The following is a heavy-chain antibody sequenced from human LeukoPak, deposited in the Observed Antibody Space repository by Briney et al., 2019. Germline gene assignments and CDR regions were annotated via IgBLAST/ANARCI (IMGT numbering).Heavy chain of an antibody. J-gene: IGHJ5*02. CDR2: INHGGLT. Sequence: KPSETLSLTCAVYGDSFKNYYWTWIRQSPEKGLEWIGEINHGGLTSYNPSLESRLTLLVDTSKNQFSLNLGSVTAGDTAVYFCARARAFVWGSYRYIPYYFDPWGEGTLVTVSS. CDR3: ARARAFVWGSYRYIPYYFDP. D-gene: IGHD3-16*02. CDR1: GDSFKNYY. V-gene: IGHV4-34*01.